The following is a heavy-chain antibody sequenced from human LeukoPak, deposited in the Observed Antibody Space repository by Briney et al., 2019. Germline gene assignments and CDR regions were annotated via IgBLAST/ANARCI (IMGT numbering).Heavy chain of an antibody. CDR3: ARGRRGGSCYSCRWFDP. Sequence: ASVKVSCKASGYTFTSYDTNWVRQATGQGLEWMGWMNPNSGNTGYAQKFQGRVTMTRNTSISTAYMELSSLRSEDTAVYYCARGRRGGSCYSCRWFDPWGQGTLVTVSS. D-gene: IGHD2-15*01. CDR1: GYTFTSYD. J-gene: IGHJ5*02. V-gene: IGHV1-8*01. CDR2: MNPNSGNT.